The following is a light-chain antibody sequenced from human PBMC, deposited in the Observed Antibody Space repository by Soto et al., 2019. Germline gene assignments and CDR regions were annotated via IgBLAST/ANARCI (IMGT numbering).Light chain of an antibody. J-gene: IGKJ4*01. Sequence: EIVLTQSPGTLSLSPGERATLSCRASQSVGSNYLAWYQQKPGQAPRLLIYDASIRATGIPARFSGSGSGTDFTLTISSLEPEDFAVYYCQQRSNWPLTFGGGTKVDIK. CDR2: DAS. CDR1: QSVGSNY. CDR3: QQRSNWPLT. V-gene: IGKV3-11*01.